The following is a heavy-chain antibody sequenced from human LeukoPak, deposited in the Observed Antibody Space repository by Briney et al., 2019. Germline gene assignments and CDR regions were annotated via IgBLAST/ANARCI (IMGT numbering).Heavy chain of an antibody. CDR2: ISYDGSNK. D-gene: IGHD4-17*01. J-gene: IGHJ6*03. V-gene: IGHV3-30*04. CDR3: ARDGGPTVTTDSYYYYYYYMDV. Sequence: GGSLRLSCAASGFTFSSYAMHWVRQAPGKGLEWVAVISYDGSNKYYADSVKGRFTISRDNSKNALYLQMNSLRAEDTAVYYCARDGGPTVTTDSYYYYYYYMDVWGKGTTVTVSS. CDR1: GFTFSSYA.